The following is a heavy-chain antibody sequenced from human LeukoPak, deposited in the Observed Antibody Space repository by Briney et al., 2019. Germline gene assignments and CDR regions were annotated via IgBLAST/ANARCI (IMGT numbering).Heavy chain of an antibody. V-gene: IGHV1-69*01. CDR2: IIPIFGTA. CDR3: ARPAHPGTTSSDFDY. Sequence: IIPIFGTANYAQKFQGRVTITADESTSTAYMELSSLRSEDTAVYYCARPAHPGTTSSDFDYWGQGTLVTVSS. J-gene: IGHJ4*02. D-gene: IGHD1-7*01.